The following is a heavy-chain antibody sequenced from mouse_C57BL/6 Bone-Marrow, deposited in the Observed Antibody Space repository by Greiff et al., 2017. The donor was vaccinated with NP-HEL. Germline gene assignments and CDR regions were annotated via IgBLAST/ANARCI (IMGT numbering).Heavy chain of an antibody. CDR1: GYTFTSYW. CDR2: IHPNSGST. J-gene: IGHJ3*01. V-gene: IGHV1-64*01. CDR3: ARWDYGSSRFAY. D-gene: IGHD1-1*01. Sequence: VQLQQPGAELVKPGASVKLSCKASGYTFTSYWMHWVKQRPGQGLEWIGMIHPNSGSTNYNEKFKSKATLTVDKSSSTAYMQLSSLTSEDSAVYYCARWDYGSSRFAYWGQGTLVTVSA.